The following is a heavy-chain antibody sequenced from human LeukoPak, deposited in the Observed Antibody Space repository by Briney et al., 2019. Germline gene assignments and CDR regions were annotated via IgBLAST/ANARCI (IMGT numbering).Heavy chain of an antibody. CDR2: INQDGSEG. J-gene: IGHJ4*02. CDR1: GFSFSSYW. Sequence: PGGSLRLSCAASGFSFSSYWMSWVRQAPGKGLEWVANINQDGSEGYYVDSVKGRFTISRDNANNSLSLQMNSLRVEDTAVYFCARESSSGWAPSTIARNFDYWGQGILLTVSS. D-gene: IGHD6-19*01. V-gene: IGHV3-7*01. CDR3: ARESSSGWAPSTIARNFDY.